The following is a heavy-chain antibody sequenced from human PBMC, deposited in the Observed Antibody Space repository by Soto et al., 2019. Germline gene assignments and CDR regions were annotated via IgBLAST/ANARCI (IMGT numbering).Heavy chain of an antibody. CDR3: VREDYGDFDFDY. Sequence: QVQLQESGPGLVKPSQTLSLTCTVSGGSISSADYYWSWIRQPPGKGLEWIGYIYYSGSTHYNPSLKSRVTISVDTSKNQFSLKLSSVTAADTAVYYCVREDYGDFDFDYWGQGTLVTVSS. V-gene: IGHV4-30-4*01. D-gene: IGHD4-17*01. J-gene: IGHJ4*02. CDR1: GGSISSADYY. CDR2: IYYSGST.